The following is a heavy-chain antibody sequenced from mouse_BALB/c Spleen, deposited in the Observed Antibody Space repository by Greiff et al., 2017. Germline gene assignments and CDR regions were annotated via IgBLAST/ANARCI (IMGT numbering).Heavy chain of an antibody. D-gene: IGHD2-1*01. Sequence: QVQLQQSGAELMKPGASVKISCKATGYTFSSYWIEWVKQRPGHGLEWIGEILPGSGSTNYNEKFKGKATFTADTSSNTAYMQLSSLTSEDSAVYYCARLNGNYLAWFAYWGQGTLVTVSA. CDR1: GYTFSSYW. CDR2: ILPGSGST. V-gene: IGHV1-9*01. CDR3: ARLNGNYLAWFAY. J-gene: IGHJ3*01.